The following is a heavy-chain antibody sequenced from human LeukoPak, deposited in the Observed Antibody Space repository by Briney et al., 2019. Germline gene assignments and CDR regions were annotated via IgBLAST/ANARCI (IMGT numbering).Heavy chain of an antibody. J-gene: IGHJ4*02. CDR2: ISYDGSNK. V-gene: IGHV3-30-3*01. CDR1: GFTFSSYD. D-gene: IGHD6-13*01. Sequence: GGSLRLSCAASGFTFSSYDMHWVRQAPGKGLEWVAVISYDGSNKYYADSVKGRFTISRDNSKNTLYLQMNSLRAEDTAVYYCARDRAAAGLFDYWGQGTLVTVSS. CDR3: ARDRAAAGLFDY.